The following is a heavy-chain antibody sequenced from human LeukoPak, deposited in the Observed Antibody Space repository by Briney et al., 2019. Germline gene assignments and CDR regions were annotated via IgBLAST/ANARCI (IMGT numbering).Heavy chain of an antibody. V-gene: IGHV3-7*01. D-gene: IGHD2-2*01. CDR2: IKQDGSEK. J-gene: IGHJ6*03. CDR3: ARDAEDIVVVPAAHYYYYYYMDV. Sequence: GGSLRLSCAASGFTFSSYWVSWVRQAPGKGLEWVANIKQDGSEKYYVDSVKGRFTISRDNAKNSPYLQMNSLRAEDTAVYYCARDAEDIVVVPAAHYYYYYYMDVWGKGTTVTISS. CDR1: GFTFSSYW.